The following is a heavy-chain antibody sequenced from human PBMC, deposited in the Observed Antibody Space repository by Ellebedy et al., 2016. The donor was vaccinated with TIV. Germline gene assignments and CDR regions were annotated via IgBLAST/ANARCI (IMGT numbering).Heavy chain of an antibody. D-gene: IGHD5-24*01. CDR3: ARGVETTALGRFDS. CDR2: IIPLFATT. Sequence: SVKVSCXASGGSFTSYGINWVRQAPGQGLEWMGGIIPLFATTNHAQNFQGRVTITADKSTGTAYMELRGLRSDDTAVYFCARGVETTALGRFDSWGQGTLVTVSA. CDR1: GGSFTSYG. V-gene: IGHV1-69*06. J-gene: IGHJ5*01.